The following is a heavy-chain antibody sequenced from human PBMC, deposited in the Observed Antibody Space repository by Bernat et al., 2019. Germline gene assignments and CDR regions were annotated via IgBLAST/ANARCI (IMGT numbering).Heavy chain of an antibody. Sequence: QVQLVQSGAEVKKPGSSVKVSCKASGGTFSSYAISWVRQAPGQGLEWMGGIIPIFGTANYAQKFQGRVTITADESTSTAYMELSSLRSEDTAVYYCARGRTYYYDSSGYYGAFDIWGQGTMVTVSS. J-gene: IGHJ3*02. D-gene: IGHD3-22*01. V-gene: IGHV1-69*01. CDR2: IIPIFGTA. CDR1: GGTFSSYA. CDR3: ARGRTYYYDSSGYYGAFDI.